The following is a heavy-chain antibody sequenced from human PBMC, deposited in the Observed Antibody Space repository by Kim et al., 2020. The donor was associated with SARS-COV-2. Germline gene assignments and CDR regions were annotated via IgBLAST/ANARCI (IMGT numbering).Heavy chain of an antibody. V-gene: IGHV3-30*07. D-gene: IGHD3-10*01. J-gene: IGHJ4*02. Sequence: SVKGRITNSRDNSKNTLYLQMNSLGAEDTAVYYCARDGLTMVRGVITLGYWGQGTLVTVSS. CDR3: ARDGLTMVRGVITLGY.